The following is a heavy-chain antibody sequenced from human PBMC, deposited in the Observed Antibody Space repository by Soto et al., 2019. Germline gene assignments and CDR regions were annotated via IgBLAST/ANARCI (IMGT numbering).Heavy chain of an antibody. D-gene: IGHD3-10*01. CDR2: ISYDGSNK. V-gene: IGHV3-30*03. J-gene: IGHJ4*02. CDR1: GFTFSSYG. Sequence: QVQLVESGGGVVQPGRSLRLSCAASGFTFSSYGMHWVRQAPGKGLEWVAVISYDGSNKYYADSVKGRFTISRDNSKNTLYLQMSSLRAEDTAVYDCAPWFGALDYWGQGTLVTVSS. CDR3: APWFGALDY.